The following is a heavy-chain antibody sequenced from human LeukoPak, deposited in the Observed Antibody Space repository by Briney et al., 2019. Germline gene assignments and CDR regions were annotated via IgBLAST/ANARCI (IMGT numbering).Heavy chain of an antibody. CDR1: GFTFSNAW. CDR3: TTSVTARGYDAFDI. V-gene: IGHV3-15*01. Sequence: KPGGSLRLSCAASGFTFSNAWMSWVRQAPGMGLEWVGRIKSKTDGGTTDYAAPVKGRFTISRDDSKNTLYLQMNSLKTEDTAVYYCTTSVTARGYDAFDIWGQGTMVTVSS. D-gene: IGHD2-21*02. CDR2: IKSKTDGGTT. J-gene: IGHJ3*02.